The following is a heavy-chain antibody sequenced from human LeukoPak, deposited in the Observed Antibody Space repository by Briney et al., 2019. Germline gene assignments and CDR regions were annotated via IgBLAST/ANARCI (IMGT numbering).Heavy chain of an antibody. V-gene: IGHV4-39*01. CDR1: GDSISSCSYY. J-gene: IGHJ6*02. CDR2: IYYRWST. D-gene: IGHD1/OR15-1a*01. CDR3: ARRNSMDV. Sequence: PSGTLSLTCTVSGDSISSCSYYWGWIRQPPGKGLEWFGSIYYRWSTYYNPSLKSRVTISVDTSKNQFSLKLSSVTAADTAVYYCARRNSMDVWGQGTTVTVSS.